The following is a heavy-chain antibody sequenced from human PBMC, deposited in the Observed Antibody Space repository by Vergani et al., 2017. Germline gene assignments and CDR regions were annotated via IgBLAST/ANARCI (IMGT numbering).Heavy chain of an antibody. CDR3: ARHRVAWGLLSWFDP. V-gene: IGHV5-51*01. Sequence: EVQLVQSGAEVKKPGESLKISCKGSGYSFTSYWIGWVRQMPGKGLEWMGIIYPGDSDTRYSPSFQGQVTISADKSISTAYLQWSSLKASDTAMCYCARHRVAWGLLSWFDPWGQGTLVTVSS. J-gene: IGHJ5*02. D-gene: IGHD1-26*01. CDR2: IYPGDSDT. CDR1: GYSFTSYW.